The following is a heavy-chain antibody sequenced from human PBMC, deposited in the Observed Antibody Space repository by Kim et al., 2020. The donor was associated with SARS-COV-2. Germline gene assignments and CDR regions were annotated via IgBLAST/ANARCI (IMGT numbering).Heavy chain of an antibody. Sequence: SETLSLTCTVSGDSITSSSYYWGWLRQPPGKGLEWIASIYYDGSTFYNPSLKSRLTISVDTSKNQFSLKLRFVTAADTAVYYCATPGGLLEPYWGQGTLVTVSS. CDR3: ATPGGLLEPY. J-gene: IGHJ4*02. CDR1: GDSITSSSYY. D-gene: IGHD3-16*01. V-gene: IGHV4-39*01. CDR2: IYYDGST.